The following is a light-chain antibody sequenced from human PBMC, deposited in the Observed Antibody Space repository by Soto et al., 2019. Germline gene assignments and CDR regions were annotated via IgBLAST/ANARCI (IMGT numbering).Light chain of an antibody. CDR1: QSVGSNY. CDR2: GAS. V-gene: IGKV3-20*01. Sequence: EIVLTQFPGTLSLSPGERATLSCRASQSVGSNYLAWYQQRPGQPPNLLIFGASHRAPGIPDRFSGSGSGTNFTLTIRRLQSEDFAGYYCQQYENYWTFGQGTKVDIK. J-gene: IGKJ1*01. CDR3: QQYENYWT.